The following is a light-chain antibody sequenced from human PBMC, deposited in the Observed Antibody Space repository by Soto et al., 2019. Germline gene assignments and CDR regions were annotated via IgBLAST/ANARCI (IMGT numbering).Light chain of an antibody. CDR1: QSVLYSSNNKNY. CDR2: WAS. Sequence: DIVMTQSPDSLAVSLGERATINCKSSQSVLYSSNNKNYLAWYQQKPGPPPKLLIYWASTRESGVPDRFSGSGSGTDFTLTISSLQAEDVAVYYCQQYYSTPRFTFGPGTKVDIK. J-gene: IGKJ3*01. V-gene: IGKV4-1*01. CDR3: QQYYSTPRFT.